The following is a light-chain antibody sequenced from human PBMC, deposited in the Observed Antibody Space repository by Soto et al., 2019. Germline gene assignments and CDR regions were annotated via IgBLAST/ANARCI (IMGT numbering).Light chain of an antibody. J-gene: IGLJ2*01. CDR2: EVS. CDR1: SSDVGGYNY. V-gene: IGLV2-8*01. Sequence: SVLTQPPSASGSPGQSVTIACTGTSSDVGGYNYVSWYQQHPGKAPKPMIHEVSQRPSGGPDRFSGAKSGNTASLTGAGLQAEDEADYYCSSYAGSNNLLFGGGTKVTVL. CDR3: SSYAGSNNLL.